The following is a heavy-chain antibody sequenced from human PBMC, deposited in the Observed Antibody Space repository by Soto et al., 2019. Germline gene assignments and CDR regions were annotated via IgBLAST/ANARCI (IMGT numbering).Heavy chain of an antibody. D-gene: IGHD4-4*01. Sequence: QVQLGQSGAEVKKPGASVKVSCKASRYTFISYDINWVRQATGQGLEWMGWMNPKSANTGYAQNFQGRVTMTRNTSISTAYMELSSLRSEDTAVYYCARSPSWETTVTPYYFDYWGQGTLVTVSS. CDR3: ARSPSWETTVTPYYFDY. CDR2: MNPKSANT. J-gene: IGHJ4*02. CDR1: RYTFISYD. V-gene: IGHV1-8*01.